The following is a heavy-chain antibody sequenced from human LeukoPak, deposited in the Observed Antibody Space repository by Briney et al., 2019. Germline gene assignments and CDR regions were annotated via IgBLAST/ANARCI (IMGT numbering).Heavy chain of an antibody. D-gene: IGHD5-12*01. CDR3: ARDPDSGYDFWYYFDY. CDR1: GFTFSSYS. V-gene: IGHV3-21*01. Sequence: GGSLRLSCAASGFTFSSYSMNWVRQAPGKGLEWVSSISSSSSYIYYSDSVKGRFTISRDNAKNSLYLQMNSLRAEDTAVYYCARDPDSGYDFWYYFDYWGQGTLVTVSS. J-gene: IGHJ4*02. CDR2: ISSSSSYI.